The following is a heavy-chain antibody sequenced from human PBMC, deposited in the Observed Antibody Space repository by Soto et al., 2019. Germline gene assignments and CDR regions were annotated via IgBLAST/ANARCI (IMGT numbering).Heavy chain of an antibody. CDR2: ISGSGGST. D-gene: IGHD6-19*01. Sequence: VGSLRLSCASSVFTFSSYAMSCVRHSPGKGLEWVSAISGSGGSTYYADSVKGRFTISRDNSKNTLYLQMNSLRAEDTAVYYCAKVPDSSGWYLGYFEYWGQGTLVTVSS. CDR1: VFTFSSYA. J-gene: IGHJ4*02. CDR3: AKVPDSSGWYLGYFEY. V-gene: IGHV3-23*01.